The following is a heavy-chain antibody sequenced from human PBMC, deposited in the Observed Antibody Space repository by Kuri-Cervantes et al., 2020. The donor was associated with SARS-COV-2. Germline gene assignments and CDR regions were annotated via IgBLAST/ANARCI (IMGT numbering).Heavy chain of an antibody. J-gene: IGHJ4*02. Sequence: ASVKVSCKASGYTFTSYGISWVRQAPGQGLEWMGWISAYNGNTNYAQKFQGRVTITADESTSTAYMELSSLRSEDTAVYYCARGGRASRFMFEYWGQGTLVTVSS. CDR1: GYTFTSYG. V-gene: IGHV1-18*01. CDR3: ARGGRASRFMFEY. D-gene: IGHD3-16*01. CDR2: ISAYNGNT.